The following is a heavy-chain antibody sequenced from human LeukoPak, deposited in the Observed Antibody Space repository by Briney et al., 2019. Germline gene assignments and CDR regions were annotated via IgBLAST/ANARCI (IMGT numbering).Heavy chain of an antibody. Sequence: GGSLRLSCAASGFTVSSNYMSWVRQAPGKGLEWVSVIYSGGSTHYADSVKGRFTISRDNSKNTLYLQMNSLRAEDTAVYYCARGTYYDILTGYGPFDYWGQGTLVTVSS. J-gene: IGHJ4*02. CDR1: GFTVSSNY. CDR2: IYSGGST. D-gene: IGHD3-9*01. V-gene: IGHV3-66*01. CDR3: ARGTYYDILTGYGPFDY.